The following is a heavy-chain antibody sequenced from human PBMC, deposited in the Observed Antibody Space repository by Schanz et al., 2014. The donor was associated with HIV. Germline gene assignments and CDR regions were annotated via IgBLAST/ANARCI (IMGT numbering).Heavy chain of an antibody. D-gene: IGHD3-10*01. CDR2: ISWNSGSR. CDR3: AKDLNRYNVHTTLVPPPVGYGMDV. J-gene: IGHJ6*02. CDR1: GFTFDDYD. V-gene: IGHV3-9*01. Sequence: EVQLAESGGGLVQPGRSLRLFCEASGFTFDDYDMHWVRQVPGKGLEWVSSISWNSGSRGYADSVKGRFTISRDNDNDSLYLQMNSLRVEDTALYYCAKDLNRYNVHTTLVPPPVGYGMDVWGQGTTVTVSS.